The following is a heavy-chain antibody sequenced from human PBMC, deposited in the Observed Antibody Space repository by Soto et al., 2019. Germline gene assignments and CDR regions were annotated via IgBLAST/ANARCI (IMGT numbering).Heavy chain of an antibody. CDR2: IIPILGIA. CDR1: GGTFRRYT. J-gene: IGHJ3*02. D-gene: IGHD3-10*01. V-gene: IGHV1-69*02. CDR3: AVRVTMVRGEKAFDI. Sequence: SGEVSCKASGGTFRRYTISWGRQAPGQGLEWMGRIIPILGIANYAQKFQGRVTITADKSTSTAYMELSSLRSEDTAVYYCAVRVTMVRGEKAFDIWGQGTMVTVSS.